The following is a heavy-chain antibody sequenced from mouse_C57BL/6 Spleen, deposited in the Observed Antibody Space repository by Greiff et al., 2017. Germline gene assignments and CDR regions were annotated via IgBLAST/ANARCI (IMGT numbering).Heavy chain of an antibody. V-gene: IGHV1-42*01. D-gene: IGHD4-1*01. J-gene: IGHJ2*01. CDR2: INPSTGGT. CDR3: ARSGTGTSGRGYYFDY. CDR1: GYSFTGYY. Sequence: VQLQQSGPELVKPGASVKISCKASGYSFTGYYMNWVKQSPEKSLEWIGEINPSTGGTTYNQKFKAKATLTVDKSSSTAYMQLKSLTSEDSAVYYCARSGTGTSGRGYYFDYWGQGTTLTVSS.